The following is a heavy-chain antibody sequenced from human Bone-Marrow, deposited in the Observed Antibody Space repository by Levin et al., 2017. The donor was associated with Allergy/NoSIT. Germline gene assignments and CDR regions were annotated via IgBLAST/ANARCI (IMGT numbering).Heavy chain of an antibody. Sequence: SETLSLTCTVSGGSIISSAYYWGWIRQPPGKGLEWIGSIHYSGSTYYNPSLTPLKSRVTISVDTSKNQFSLNLRSVTAADTAVYYWARHWNFQGASDYYSYYGMDVWGQGTTVTVSS. CDR2: IHYSGST. CDR1: GGSIISSAYY. CDR3: ARHWNFQGASDYYSYYGMDV. J-gene: IGHJ6*02. V-gene: IGHV4-39*01. D-gene: IGHD1-7*01.